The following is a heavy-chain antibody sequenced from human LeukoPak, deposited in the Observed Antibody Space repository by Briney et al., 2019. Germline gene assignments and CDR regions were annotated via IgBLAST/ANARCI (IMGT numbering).Heavy chain of an antibody. D-gene: IGHD6-19*01. CDR1: GFTFSSYA. V-gene: IGHV3-23*01. CDR2: ISGSGGST. CDR3: AKVGSSGWYWLNY. Sequence: PGGSLRLSCAASGFTFSSYAMSWVRQAPGKGLEWVSAISGSGGSTYYADSVKGRFTISRDNSKNTLYLQVNSLRAEDTAVYYCAKVGSSGWYWLNYWGQGTLVTVSS. J-gene: IGHJ4*02.